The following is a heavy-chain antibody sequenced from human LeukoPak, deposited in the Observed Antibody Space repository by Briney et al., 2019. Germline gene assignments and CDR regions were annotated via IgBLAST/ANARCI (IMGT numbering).Heavy chain of an antibody. D-gene: IGHD6-19*01. J-gene: IGHJ4*02. V-gene: IGHV3-30*02. CDR3: AKVGTAAVAGPIYFDY. CDR2: IRYDGSNK. Sequence: PGGSLRLSCAASGFTFSSYGMHWVRQAPGKGLEWVAFIRYDGSNKYYADSVKGRFTISRDNSKNTLYLQMNSLRAEDTAVYYCAKVGTAAVAGPIYFDYWGQGTLVTVSS. CDR1: GFTFSSYG.